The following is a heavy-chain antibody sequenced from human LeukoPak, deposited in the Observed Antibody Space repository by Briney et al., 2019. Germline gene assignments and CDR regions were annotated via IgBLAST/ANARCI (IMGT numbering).Heavy chain of an antibody. CDR1: GFTFSSDG. CDR2: IWYDGSNK. D-gene: IGHD2-15*01. J-gene: IGHJ4*02. V-gene: IGHV3-33*01. CDR3: ARDPLGYCSGGSYYPFNY. Sequence: GGSLRLSCAASGFTFSSDGMHCVRQAPGKGLEWVAVIWYDGSNKYYADSVKGRFTISRDNSKDTLYLQMNSLRAEDTAVCYCARDPLGYCSGGSYYPFNYWGQGTLVTVSS.